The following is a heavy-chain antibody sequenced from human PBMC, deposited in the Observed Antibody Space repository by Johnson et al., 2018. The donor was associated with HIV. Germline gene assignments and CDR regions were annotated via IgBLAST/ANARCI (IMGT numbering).Heavy chain of an antibody. CDR3: ARDGRDLVTRGSFDV. CDR1: GFTFSNSA. V-gene: IGHV3-30-3*01. D-gene: IGHD5-18*01. CDR2: ISYDGDNV. Sequence: QMQLVESGGGVVQPGRALRLSCAASGFTFSNSAMHWVRQAPGKGLEWVAVISYDGDNVYYADSVKGRFTISRDNSKNTLYLQMNSLRVADTAVYYCARDGRDLVTRGSFDVWGQGTVVTVSS. J-gene: IGHJ3*01.